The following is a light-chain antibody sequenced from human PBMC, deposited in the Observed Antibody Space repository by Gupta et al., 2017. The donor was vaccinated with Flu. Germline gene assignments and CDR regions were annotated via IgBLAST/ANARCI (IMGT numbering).Light chain of an antibody. J-gene: IGKJ1*01. CDR2: AAS. V-gene: IGKV3-15*01. Sequence: EIVMTQSPATLSVSPGERATLSCRASQSVNTRVAWYQQRPGQPPRFLIYAASNRGTDTPARFSGSGSGTEFTLTISNVQSEDFAVYYCQQYYNWLRTFGQGTKVEV. CDR3: QQYYNWLRT. CDR1: QSVNTR.